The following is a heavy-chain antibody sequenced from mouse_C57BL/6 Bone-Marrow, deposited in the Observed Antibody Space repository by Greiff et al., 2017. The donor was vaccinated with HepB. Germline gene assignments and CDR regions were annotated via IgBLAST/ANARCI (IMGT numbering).Heavy chain of an antibody. CDR3: TDYYGSTIFDY. D-gene: IGHD1-1*01. J-gene: IGHJ2*01. Sequence: EVQLVESGGGLVQPGGSMKLSCVASGFTFSNYWMNWVRQSPEKGLEWVAQIRLKSDNYATHYAESVKGRFTISRDDSKSSVYLQMNNLRAEDTGIYYCTDYYGSTIFDYWGQGTTLTVSS. CDR1: GFTFSNYW. V-gene: IGHV6-3*01. CDR2: IRLKSDNYAT.